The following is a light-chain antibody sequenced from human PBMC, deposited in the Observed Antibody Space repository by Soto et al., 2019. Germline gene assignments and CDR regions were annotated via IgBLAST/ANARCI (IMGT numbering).Light chain of an antibody. CDR1: QSVGSSY. CDR2: GAS. J-gene: IGKJ2*03. V-gene: IGKV3-20*01. Sequence: EIVLTQSPGTLSLSPGERATLSCRASQSVGSSYLAWYQQKPGQAPRLLIYGASARATGIPDRFSGSGSGTDFTLTISSLEPEDFAVYYCQQFLYSSYSFGQGTKLGIK. CDR3: QQFLYSSYS.